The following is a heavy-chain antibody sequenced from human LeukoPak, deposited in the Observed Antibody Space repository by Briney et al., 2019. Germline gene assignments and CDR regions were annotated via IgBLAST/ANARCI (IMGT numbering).Heavy chain of an antibody. CDR3: ASNALVYSSSSGRGEYYFDY. CDR2: INPNSGGT. D-gene: IGHD6-6*01. CDR1: GYTFTGYY. Sequence: ASVKVSCKASGYTFTGYYMHLMRQAPGQGLEWMGWINPNSGGTNYAQKFQGRVTMTMDTSISTAYMELSRLRSDDTAVCYCASNALVYSSSSGRGEYYFDYWGQGTLVTVSS. V-gene: IGHV1-2*02. J-gene: IGHJ4*02.